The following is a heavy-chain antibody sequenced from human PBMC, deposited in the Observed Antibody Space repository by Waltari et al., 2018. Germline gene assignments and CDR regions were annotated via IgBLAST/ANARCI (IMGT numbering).Heavy chain of an antibody. J-gene: IGHJ3*02. Sequence: EVQLVESGGGLVKPGGSLRLSCAASGLTFSSYSMNWVRQAPGKGLEWVSSISSSSSYIYYADSVKGRFTISRDNAKNSLYLQMNSLRAEDTAVYYCARGRGANAESIWGQGTMVTVSS. D-gene: IGHD1-26*01. CDR3: ARGRGANAESI. CDR1: GLTFSSYS. CDR2: ISSSSSYI. V-gene: IGHV3-21*01.